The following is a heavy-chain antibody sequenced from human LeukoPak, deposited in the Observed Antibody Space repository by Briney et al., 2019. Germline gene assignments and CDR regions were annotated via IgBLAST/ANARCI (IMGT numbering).Heavy chain of an antibody. CDR3: ARQQRTTAGDY. J-gene: IGHJ4*02. CDR1: GYTFTGYY. V-gene: IGHV1-18*04. CDR2: ISAYNGNT. Sequence: ASVKVSCKASGYTFTGYYMHWVRQAPGQGLEWMGWISAYNGNTNYAQKLQGRVTMTTDTSTSTAYMELRSLRSDDTAVYYCARQQRTTAGDYWGQGTLVTVSS. D-gene: IGHD2-8*02.